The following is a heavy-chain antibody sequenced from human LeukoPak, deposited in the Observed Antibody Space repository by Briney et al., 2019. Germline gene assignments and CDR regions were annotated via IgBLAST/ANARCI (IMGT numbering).Heavy chain of an antibody. J-gene: IGHJ4*02. V-gene: IGHV3-21*01. CDR2: ISSSSSNK. D-gene: IGHD3-16*01. Sequence: GGSLKLSCAASGFPFSRYSMNWVRQAPGEGPEWVSSISSSSSNKDYVDSVKCRFTVSRDNAKNSLYLQMDSLRVEDTAVYYCARDPPSRGTRYFDYWGQGILVTVSS. CDR3: ARDPPSRGTRYFDY. CDR1: GFPFSRYS.